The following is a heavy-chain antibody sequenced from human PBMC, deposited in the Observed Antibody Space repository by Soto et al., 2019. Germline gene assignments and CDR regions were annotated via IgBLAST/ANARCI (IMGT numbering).Heavy chain of an antibody. D-gene: IGHD2-21*01. CDR3: ARRIPFGYGMDV. Sequence: EVQLVESGGGLVQPGGSLRLSCAASGFTFSSYAMHWVRQAPGKGLEYVSVITSNGGNTDYASFVKGTFTISRDNSKNTLYLQMGSLRAEDMAVYYCARRIPFGYGMDVWGQGTTVTVSS. V-gene: IGHV3-64*01. J-gene: IGHJ6*02. CDR1: GFTFSSYA. CDR2: ITSNGGNT.